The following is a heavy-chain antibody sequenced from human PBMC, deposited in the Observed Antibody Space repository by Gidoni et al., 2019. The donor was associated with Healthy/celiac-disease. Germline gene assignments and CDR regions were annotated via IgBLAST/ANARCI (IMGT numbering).Heavy chain of an antibody. CDR2: ISSSSSYI. CDR3: ARGEAVAGTRYYGMDV. Sequence: EVQLVESGGGLVKPGGSLRLSCAASGFTFSSYSMNWVRQAPGKGLEWVSSISSSSSYIYYADSVKGRFTISRDNAKNSLYLQMNSLRAEDTAVYYCARGEAVAGTRYYGMDVWGQGTTVTVSS. J-gene: IGHJ6*02. D-gene: IGHD6-19*01. V-gene: IGHV3-21*01. CDR1: GFTFSSYS.